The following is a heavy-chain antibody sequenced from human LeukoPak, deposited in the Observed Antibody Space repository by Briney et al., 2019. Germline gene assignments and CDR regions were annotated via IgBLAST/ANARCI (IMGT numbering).Heavy chain of an antibody. CDR2: ISPYNGDT. Sequence: ASVKVSCKASGYTFNTYGISWVRQAPGQGLEWMGWISPYNGDTHYAQKFRDRVTMTTDTSTSTAYMDLRSLRSDDTAVYYCARDRHWTNDWVFDYWGQGTLVTVSS. CDR3: ARDRHWTNDWVFDY. CDR1: GYTFNTYG. V-gene: IGHV1-18*04. D-gene: IGHD1/OR15-1a*01. J-gene: IGHJ4*02.